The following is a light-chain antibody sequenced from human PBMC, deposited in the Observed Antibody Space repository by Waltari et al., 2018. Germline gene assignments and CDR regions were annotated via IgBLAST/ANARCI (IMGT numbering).Light chain of an antibody. CDR3: QHYVRLPAT. V-gene: IGKV3-20*01. J-gene: IGKJ1*01. CDR1: QSVSRA. CDR2: GAS. Sequence: EIVLAQSPGTLSLSPGERATLSCRASQSVSRALAWYQQKPGQAPRLLLYGASIRATGIPDRFSVSGSGTDFSLTITRLEPEDFAVYFCQHYVRLPATFGQGTKVEIK.